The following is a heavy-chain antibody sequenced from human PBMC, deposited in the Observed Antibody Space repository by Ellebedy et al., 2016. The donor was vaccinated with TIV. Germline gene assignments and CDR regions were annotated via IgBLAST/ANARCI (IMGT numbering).Heavy chain of an antibody. Sequence: GESLKISCVASGVTFSGSAGSWVRQAPGKGLEWVTSISGSGSKPYYADSVKGRFTISPDNSGNTLFLQIRSLRVDDTAVYFCAIRRNPGPGDQWGQGTLVTVSS. V-gene: IGHV3-23*01. CDR1: GVTFSGSA. CDR3: AIRRNPGPGDQ. CDR2: ISGSGSKP. D-gene: IGHD2-21*01. J-gene: IGHJ4*02.